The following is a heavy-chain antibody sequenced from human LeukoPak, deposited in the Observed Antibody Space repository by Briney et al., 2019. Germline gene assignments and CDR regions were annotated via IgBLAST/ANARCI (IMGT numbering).Heavy chain of an antibody. V-gene: IGHV3-21*01. Sequence: VGSLRLSCAASGFTFNVFHMNWVRQAPGKVLEWISSITSRGTYITYADSIQGRFTISRDNAKNSLYLQMNSLRVDDTALYYCARASGGWDLDYWGHGTLVTVSS. J-gene: IGHJ4*01. CDR1: GFTFNVFH. CDR3: ARASGGWDLDY. D-gene: IGHD1-26*01. CDR2: ITSRGTYI.